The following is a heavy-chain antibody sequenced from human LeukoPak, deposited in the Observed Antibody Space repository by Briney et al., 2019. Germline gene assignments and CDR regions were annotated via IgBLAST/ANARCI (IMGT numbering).Heavy chain of an antibody. D-gene: IGHD3-22*01. CDR1: GFTFSSYS. CDR3: ARSRYYYDSSGSACDY. V-gene: IGHV3-21*01. CDR2: ISSSSSYI. J-gene: IGHJ4*02. Sequence: GGSLRLSCAASGFTFSSYSMNWVRQAPGKGLEWVSSISSSSSYIYYADSVKGRFTISRDNAKNSLYLQMNRLRAEDTAVYYCARSRYYYDSSGSACDYWGQGTLVTVSS.